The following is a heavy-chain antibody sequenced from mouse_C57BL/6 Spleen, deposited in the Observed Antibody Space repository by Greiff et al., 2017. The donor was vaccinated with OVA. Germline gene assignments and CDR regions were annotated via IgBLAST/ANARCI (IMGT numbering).Heavy chain of an antibody. CDR2: ILPGSGST. CDR3: ARPFYYYGSRYAMDY. Sequence: VQLQQSGAELMKPGASVKLSCKATGYTFTGYWIEWVKQRPGHGLEWIGEILPGSGSTNYNEKFKGTATFTADTSSNTAYMQLSRLTTEDSAIYYCARPFYYYGSRYAMDYWGQGTSVTVSS. CDR1: GYTFTGYW. V-gene: IGHV1-9*01. J-gene: IGHJ4*01. D-gene: IGHD1-1*01.